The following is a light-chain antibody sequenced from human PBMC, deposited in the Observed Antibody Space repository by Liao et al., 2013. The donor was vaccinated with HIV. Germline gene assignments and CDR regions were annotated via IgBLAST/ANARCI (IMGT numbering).Light chain of an antibody. Sequence: SYEMTQPPSVSVSPGQTASVTCSGDGLGDKYVSWYQQRPGHSPILVIYEDTKRPSGIPERFSGSNSGNTATLIITRVEAGDEADYYCQVWDSSSDPVVFGGGTKLTVL. J-gene: IGLJ2*01. CDR3: QVWDSSSDPVV. V-gene: IGLV3-1*01. CDR2: EDT. CDR1: GLGDKY.